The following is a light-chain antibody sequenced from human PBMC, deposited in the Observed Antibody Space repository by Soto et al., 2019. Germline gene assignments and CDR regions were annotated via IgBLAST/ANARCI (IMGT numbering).Light chain of an antibody. CDR3: CSYTTSSTYV. CDR1: SSDVGRYNY. V-gene: IGLV2-14*01. J-gene: IGLJ1*01. Sequence: LTQPASVSGSPGQSITISCTGTSSDVGRYNYVSWYQQHPGKAPKLMIYEVNNRPSGVSNRFSGSKSDNTASLTISGLQAEDEADYYCCSYTTSSTYVFGTGTKVTV. CDR2: EVN.